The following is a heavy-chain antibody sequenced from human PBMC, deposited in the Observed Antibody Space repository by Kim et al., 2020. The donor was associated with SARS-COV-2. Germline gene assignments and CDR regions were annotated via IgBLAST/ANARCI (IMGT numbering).Heavy chain of an antibody. Sequence: GLKWMGNINPSDGTTFYVQKFKGRVTVTRDASTSTVYMELGSLRSEDTAVYYCARKYYDTSGYRFDYWGQGTLVTVSS. CDR2: INPSDGTT. V-gene: IGHV1-46*01. J-gene: IGHJ4*02. CDR3: ARKYYDTSGYRFDY. D-gene: IGHD3-22*01.